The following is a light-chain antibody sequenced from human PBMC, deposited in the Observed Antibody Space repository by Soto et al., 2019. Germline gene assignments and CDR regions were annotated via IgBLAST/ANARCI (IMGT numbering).Light chain of an antibody. V-gene: IGLV2-14*01. CDR1: SSDVVGYNY. J-gene: IGLJ3*02. CDR3: SSYTSSSTPV. Sequence: QSSLTQPASVSGSPGQSITISCTGTSSDVVGYNYVSWYQQHPGKAPKPMIYEVSNRPSGVSTRFSGSKSGSTASLTISGRQAEDEADYYCSSYTSSSTPVFGGGTKLTVL. CDR2: EVS.